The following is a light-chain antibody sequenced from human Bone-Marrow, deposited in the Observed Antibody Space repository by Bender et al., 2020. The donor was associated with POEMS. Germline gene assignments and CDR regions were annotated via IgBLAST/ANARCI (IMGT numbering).Light chain of an antibody. V-gene: IGLV3-27*01. CDR2: KDE. Sequence: SYELTQPSSVSVFLGQTARITCSGELVTQRYSRWFQQKPGQAPVLLIYKDEQRPSAIPERFSGSSSGTTVTLTISGAQVDDEADYYCFSVAENTWVFGGGTKLTVL. J-gene: IGLJ3*02. CDR3: FSVAENTWV. CDR1: LVTQRY.